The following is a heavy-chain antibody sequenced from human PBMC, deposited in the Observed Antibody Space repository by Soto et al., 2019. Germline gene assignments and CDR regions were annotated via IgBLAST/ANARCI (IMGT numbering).Heavy chain of an antibody. V-gene: IGHV2-26*01. CDR3: AASFDNSWYWFDP. D-gene: IGHD4-4*01. J-gene: IGHJ5*02. CDR2: IFSSGDGEK. Sequence: QVTLKESGPVLVKPTETLTLTCTVSGISLRDSRMGVSWIRQPPGKALEWLAHIFSSGDGEKSYNSSLKSRLTVSKDTSRSQVVLIMTNMDPVDTATYYCAASFDNSWYWFDPWGQGTLVTVSS. CDR1: GISLRDSRMG.